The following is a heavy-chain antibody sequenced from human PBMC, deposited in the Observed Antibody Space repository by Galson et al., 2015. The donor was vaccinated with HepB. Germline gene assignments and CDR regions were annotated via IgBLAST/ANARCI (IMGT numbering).Heavy chain of an antibody. J-gene: IGHJ6*03. CDR1: GSTFINHG. V-gene: IGHV1-18*01. Sequence: SVKVSCKASGSTFINHGISWVRQAPGQGLEWMGWITVYNGKTKYAQKLQGRVTMTTDTSTSTAYMELRSLGSDDTAVYYCARGIVATIPRSPYYYYYMDVWGKGTTVTVSS. CDR2: ITVYNGKT. D-gene: IGHD5-12*01. CDR3: ARGIVATIPRSPYYYYYMDV.